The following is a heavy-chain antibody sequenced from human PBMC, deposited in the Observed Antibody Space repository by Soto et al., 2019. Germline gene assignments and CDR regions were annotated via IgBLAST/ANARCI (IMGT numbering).Heavy chain of an antibody. CDR2: IYYSGST. D-gene: IGHD5-12*01. CDR1: GGSISSSSYY. Sequence: QLQLQESGPGLVKPSETLSLTCTVSGGSISSSSYYWGWIRQPPGKGLEWIGSIYYSGSTYYKPSIKSRVTISVDTSKNQFSLKLSSVTAADTAVYYCARLEKVAFAYWGQGTLVTVSS. J-gene: IGHJ4*02. V-gene: IGHV4-39*01. CDR3: ARLEKVAFAY.